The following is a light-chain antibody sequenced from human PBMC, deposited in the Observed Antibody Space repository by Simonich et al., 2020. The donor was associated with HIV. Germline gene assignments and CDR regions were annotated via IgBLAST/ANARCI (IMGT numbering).Light chain of an antibody. CDR3: QQRSNWPLT. J-gene: IGKJ4*01. V-gene: IGKV3-15*01. CDR1: QSVCSN. CDR2: GAS. Sequence: ERVMTQSPATLSVSPGERATLTWRASQSVCSNLTWYQQKPGQAPRLLIYGASTRATGIPARFSGSGSGTDFTLTISSLEPEDVVVYYCQQRSNWPLTFGGGTKVEIK.